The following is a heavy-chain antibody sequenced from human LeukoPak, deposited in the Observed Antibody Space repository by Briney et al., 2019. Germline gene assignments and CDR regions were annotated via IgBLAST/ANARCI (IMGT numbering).Heavy chain of an antibody. CDR1: GYIFSSYG. Sequence: ASVKVSCKASGYIFSSYGISWVRQAPGQGLEWMRWISSYSAKTIYAQKLQGRVTMTTDTSTSTAYMDLRSLTSDDTAVYYCAREGDVLRYFDWPLDYWGQGTLITVSS. V-gene: IGHV1-18*01. CDR3: AREGDVLRYFDWPLDY. D-gene: IGHD3-9*01. CDR2: ISSYSAKT. J-gene: IGHJ4*02.